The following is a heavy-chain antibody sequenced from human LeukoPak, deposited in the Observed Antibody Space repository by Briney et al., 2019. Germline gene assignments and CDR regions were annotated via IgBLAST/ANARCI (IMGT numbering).Heavy chain of an antibody. CDR3: ARVEYSSGWYGDY. J-gene: IGHJ4*02. V-gene: IGHV3-21*01. Sequence: PGGSLRLSCAASGFTFSSYGMHWVRQAPGKGLEWVSSISSSSSYIYYADSVKGRFTISRDTAKNSLYLQMHSLRAEDTAVYYCARVEYSSGWYGDYWGQGTLVTVS. CDR2: ISSSSSYI. CDR1: GFTFSSYG. D-gene: IGHD6-19*01.